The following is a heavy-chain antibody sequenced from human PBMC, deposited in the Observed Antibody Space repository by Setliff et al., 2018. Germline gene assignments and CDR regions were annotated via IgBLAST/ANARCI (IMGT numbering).Heavy chain of an antibody. CDR3: ARVESMVRGKNILRHFGY. J-gene: IGHJ4*02. D-gene: IGHD3-10*01. V-gene: IGHV1-18*01. CDR2: INNYSFKT. CDR1: GYTFTNYG. Sequence: ASVKVSCKTSGYTFTNYGITWVRQAPGQGLEWMGWINNYSFKTNYPQKFPGRVTVTTDTSTGAAYMGLGCLTSDDTAISYCARVESMVRGKNILRHFGYWGQGTQVTVSS.